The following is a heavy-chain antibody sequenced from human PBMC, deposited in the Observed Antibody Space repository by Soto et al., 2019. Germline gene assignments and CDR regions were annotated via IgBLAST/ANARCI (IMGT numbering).Heavy chain of an antibody. D-gene: IGHD2-2*01. CDR1: GYTFTGYY. CDR3: ARDNCSSTSCYYPFFDY. J-gene: IGHJ4*02. Sequence: ASVKVSCKASGYTFTGYYMHWVRQAPGQGLEWMGWINPNSGGTNYAQKFQGWVTMTRDTSISTAYMELSRLRSDDTAVYYCARDNCSSTSCYYPFFDYWGQGTLVTVSS. V-gene: IGHV1-2*04. CDR2: INPNSGGT.